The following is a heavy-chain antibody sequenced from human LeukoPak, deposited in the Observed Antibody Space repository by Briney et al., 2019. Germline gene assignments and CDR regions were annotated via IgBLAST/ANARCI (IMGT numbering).Heavy chain of an antibody. J-gene: IGHJ6*03. CDR3: ATALNSDFWKGTHKYYMDV. V-gene: IGHV3-15*01. CDR2: IKSKTDGGTT. Sequence: PGGSLRLSCAASGFTFSNAWMSWVRQAPGKGLEWVGRIKSKTDGGTTDYAAPVKGRFTISRDDSKNTLYLQMNSLKTEDTAVYYCATALNSDFWKGTHKYYMDVWGKGTTVSVSS. D-gene: IGHD3-3*01. CDR1: GFTFSNAW.